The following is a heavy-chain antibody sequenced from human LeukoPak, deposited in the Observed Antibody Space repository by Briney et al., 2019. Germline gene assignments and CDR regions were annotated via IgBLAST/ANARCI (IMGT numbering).Heavy chain of an antibody. D-gene: IGHD2/OR15-2a*01. Sequence: GGSLRLSCAASGFTFSSYSMNWVRQAPGKGLEWVSSISSSSSYIYYADSVKGRFTISRDNAKNTLFLQMNSLRAEDTAVYYCASLQNVPSYYYYYVMDVWGQGTTVTVSS. J-gene: IGHJ6*02. V-gene: IGHV3-21*01. CDR3: ASLQNVPSYYYYYVMDV. CDR1: GFTFSSYS. CDR2: ISSSSSYI.